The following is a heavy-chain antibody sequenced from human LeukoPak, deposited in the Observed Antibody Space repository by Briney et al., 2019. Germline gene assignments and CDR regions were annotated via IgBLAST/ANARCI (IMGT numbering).Heavy chain of an antibody. CDR2: ISSSSSTI. D-gene: IGHD6-6*01. CDR1: GFTFSSYS. Sequence: SGGSLRLSCAASGFTFSSYSMNWVRQAPGKGLEWVSYISSSSSTIYYAHSVKGRFTISRDNAKNSLYLQMNSLRAEDTAVYYCARDPYSSSLDYWGQGTLVTVSS. J-gene: IGHJ4*02. V-gene: IGHV3-48*04. CDR3: ARDPYSSSLDY.